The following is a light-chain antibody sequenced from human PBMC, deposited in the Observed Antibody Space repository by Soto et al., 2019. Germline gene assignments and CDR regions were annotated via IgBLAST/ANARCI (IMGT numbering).Light chain of an antibody. CDR2: AAI. V-gene: IGKV1-12*01. Sequence: DIQMTQSPSSVSASIGDRVTITCRASQDIDSWLAWFQQKPGEAPRLLIYAAISLHSGVPSRFSGAGSGTDFSLTISSLQPEDFATYFCQQGNSFPLTFGGGNKVEIK. CDR1: QDIDSW. CDR3: QQGNSFPLT. J-gene: IGKJ4*01.